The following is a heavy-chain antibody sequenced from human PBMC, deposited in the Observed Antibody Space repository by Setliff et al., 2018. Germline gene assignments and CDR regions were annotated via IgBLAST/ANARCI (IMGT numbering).Heavy chain of an antibody. CDR1: GYRLIEVS. V-gene: IGHV1-24*01. Sequence: GASVKVSCKVSGYRLIEVSMHWVRQAPGKGLEWMGVFDPEDEETIYVQKFQGRVTMTEDTSTETAYMEMSSLTSEDTAVYYCARRPYDSSGYFNYWGQGTLVTVSS. CDR2: FDPEDEET. J-gene: IGHJ4*02. CDR3: ARRPYDSSGYFNY. D-gene: IGHD3-22*01.